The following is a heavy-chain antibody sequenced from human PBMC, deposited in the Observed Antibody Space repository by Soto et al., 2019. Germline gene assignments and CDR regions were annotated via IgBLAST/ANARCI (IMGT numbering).Heavy chain of an antibody. D-gene: IGHD3-10*01. CDR2: IYPGDSDT. CDR1: GYSFTSYW. CDR3: ARLGSSGSYYSVPRGFGYSYYGMDV. J-gene: IGHJ6*02. V-gene: IGHV5-51*01. Sequence: GESLNIACKGSGYSFTSYWIGWVRQMPGKGLEWMGIIYPGDSDTRYSPSFQGQVTISADKSISTAYLQWSSLKASDTAMYYCARLGSSGSYYSVPRGFGYSYYGMDVWGQGTTVTVSS.